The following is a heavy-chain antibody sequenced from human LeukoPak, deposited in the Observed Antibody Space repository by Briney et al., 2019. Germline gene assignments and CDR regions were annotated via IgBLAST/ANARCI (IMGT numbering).Heavy chain of an antibody. Sequence: SETLSLTCTVSGGSISSGGYYWSWIRQHPGKGLEWIGCVYYSGSTYHNPSLKSRVTTSVDTSKNQFSLKLSSVTAADTAVYYCARDQGGYLDYWGQGTLVTVSS. CDR2: VYYSGST. D-gene: IGHD3-16*02. CDR3: ARDQGGYLDY. CDR1: GGSISSGGYY. J-gene: IGHJ4*02. V-gene: IGHV4-31*03.